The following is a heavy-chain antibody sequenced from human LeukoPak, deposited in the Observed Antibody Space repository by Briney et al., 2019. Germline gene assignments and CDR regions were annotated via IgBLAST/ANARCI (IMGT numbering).Heavy chain of an antibody. V-gene: IGHV3-64*01. CDR2: ISSNGGST. CDR1: GFTFSSYA. Sequence: GGSLRLSCAASGFTFSSYAMHWVRQAPGKGLEYVSAISSNGGSTYYANSVKGRFTTSRDNSKNTLYLQMGSLRAEDMAVYYCARGLWFGKLSSPLFDPWGQGTLVTVSS. D-gene: IGHD3-10*01. CDR3: ARGLWFGKLSSPLFDP. J-gene: IGHJ5*02.